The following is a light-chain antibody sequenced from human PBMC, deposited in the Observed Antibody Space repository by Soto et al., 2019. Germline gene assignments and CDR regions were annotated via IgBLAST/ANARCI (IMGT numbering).Light chain of an antibody. CDR1: QNVGNN. CDR2: GAS. V-gene: IGKV3-15*01. J-gene: IGKJ1*01. Sequence: EIVMTQSPATLSVSPGERATLSCRASQNVGNNLVWYQQKPGQAPRLLIYGASTRAAGIPDRFSGSGSGTEFTLTISGIQSNDFAVYYCQQFNNWPSWTCGQGTKVDIK. CDR3: QQFNNWPSWT.